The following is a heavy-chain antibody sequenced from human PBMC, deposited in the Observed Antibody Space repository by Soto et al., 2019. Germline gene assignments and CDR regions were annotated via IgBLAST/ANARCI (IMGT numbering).Heavy chain of an antibody. CDR3: AKDLTWNQADY. Sequence: PGGSLRLSCEASGFIFSHYWMHWVRQTPGTGLVWVSHISNDGSITHYADSVKGRFTISRDNAKNILYLQMNSLRAEDTAVYYCAKDLTWNQADYWGQGALVTVPQ. D-gene: IGHD1-1*01. J-gene: IGHJ4*02. CDR1: GFIFSHYW. V-gene: IGHV3-74*01. CDR2: ISNDGSIT.